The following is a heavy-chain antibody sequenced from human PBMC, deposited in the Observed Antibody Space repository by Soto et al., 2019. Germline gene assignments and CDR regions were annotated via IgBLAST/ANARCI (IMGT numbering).Heavy chain of an antibody. CDR1: GGTFSSYA. CDR2: IIPIFGTA. J-gene: IGHJ4*02. Sequence: ASVKVSCKASGGTFSSYAISWVRQAPGQGLEWMGGIIPIFGTANYAQKFQGRVTITADESTSTAYMELSSLRSEDTAVYYCVGCSGSYYRSFDYWGQGTLVTVSS. D-gene: IGHD1-26*01. V-gene: IGHV1-69*13. CDR3: VGCSGSYYRSFDY.